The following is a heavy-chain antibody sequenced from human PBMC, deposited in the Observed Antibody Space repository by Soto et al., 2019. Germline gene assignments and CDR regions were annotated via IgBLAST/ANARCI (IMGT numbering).Heavy chain of an antibody. J-gene: IGHJ4*02. D-gene: IGHD5-12*01. V-gene: IGHV3-30*18. CDR1: GFTFSSYG. Sequence: QVQLVESGGGVVQPGRSLRLSCAASGFTFSSYGMHWVRQAPGKGLEWVAVISYDGSNKYYADSVKGRFIISRDNSKNTLYLQMNSLRAEDTAVYYCAKDGLQFYFDYWGQGTLVTVSS. CDR2: ISYDGSNK. CDR3: AKDGLQFYFDY.